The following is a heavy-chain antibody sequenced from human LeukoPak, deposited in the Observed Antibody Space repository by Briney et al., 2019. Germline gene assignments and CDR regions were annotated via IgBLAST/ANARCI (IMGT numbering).Heavy chain of an antibody. D-gene: IGHD1-1*01. CDR2: IHSSGSTI. CDR3: ARKLTGTTYFDC. Sequence: GGSLRLSCATSGFPFSSYDMNWVRQAPGKGLEWVSYIHSSGSTIYYADSVKGRFTISRDSAKNSVYLRMNSLRAEDTALYYCARKLTGTTYFDCWGQGILVTVS. V-gene: IGHV3-48*03. J-gene: IGHJ4*02. CDR1: GFPFSSYD.